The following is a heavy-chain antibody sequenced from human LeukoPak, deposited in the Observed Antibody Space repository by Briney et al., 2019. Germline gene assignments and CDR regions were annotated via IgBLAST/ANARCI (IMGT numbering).Heavy chain of an antibody. J-gene: IGHJ4*02. V-gene: IGHV4-30-2*01. CDR3: ARVSQWLVLPDY. CDR2: IYHSGST. D-gene: IGHD6-19*01. Sequence: SQTLSLTCTVSGGSISSGDYYWSWIRQPPGKGLEWIGYIYHSGSTNYNPSLKSRVTISVDTSKNQFSLKLSSVTAADTAVYYCARVSQWLVLPDYWGQGTLVTVSS. CDR1: GGSISSGDYY.